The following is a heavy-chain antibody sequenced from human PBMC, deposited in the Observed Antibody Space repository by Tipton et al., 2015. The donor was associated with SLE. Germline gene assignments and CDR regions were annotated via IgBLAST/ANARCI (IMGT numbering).Heavy chain of an antibody. CDR2: ISFSSSYM. V-gene: IGHV3-21*03. D-gene: IGHD3-16*01. J-gene: IGHJ3*02. CDR3: ASCRSWGQGGAFDI. CDR1: GFTFSSYS. Sequence: SLRLSCAVSGFTFSSYSMNWVRQAPGKGLEWVSSISFSSSYMYYADSVKGRFTVARDNVKNSLYLQMNSLRAEDAAVYYCASCRSWGQGGAFDIWGPRTMVTVSS.